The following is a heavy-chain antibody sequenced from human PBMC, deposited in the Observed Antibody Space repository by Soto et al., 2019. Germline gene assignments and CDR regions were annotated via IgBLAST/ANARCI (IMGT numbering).Heavy chain of an antibody. CDR3: AADFPVWGAYAFDY. J-gene: IGHJ4*02. D-gene: IGHD3-16*01. CDR2: IKSKTDGGTT. CDR1: GFTFTNAW. Sequence: EVQLVESGGGLVEPGGSLRLSCAASGFTFTNAWLNWVRQAPGKGLEWVGRIKSKTDGGTTDYAAPVKGRLTISRDDSENTVYLKMTGGKPEDTAVYYCAADFPVWGAYAFDYWGQGPLVAVPS. V-gene: IGHV3-15*07.